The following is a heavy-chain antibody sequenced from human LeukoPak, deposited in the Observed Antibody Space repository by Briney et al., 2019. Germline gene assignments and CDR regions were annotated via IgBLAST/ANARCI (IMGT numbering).Heavy chain of an antibody. CDR3: ARGDCSITSCYLDY. J-gene: IGHJ4*02. Sequence: SETLSLTCAVYGGSFSGYYWRWIRQPPGKGLEWIGEINHSGSTNYNPSLKSRVTISVDTSKNQFSLKLSSVTAADTAVYYCARGDCSITSCYLDYWGQGTLVTVSS. V-gene: IGHV4-34*01. CDR2: INHSGST. D-gene: IGHD2-2*01. CDR1: GGSFSGYY.